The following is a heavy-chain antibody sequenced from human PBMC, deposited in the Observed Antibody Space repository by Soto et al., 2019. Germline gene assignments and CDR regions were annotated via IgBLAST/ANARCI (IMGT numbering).Heavy chain of an antibody. CDR2: TYYRSKWYN. CDR3: ARASWFGELSPYYYGMDV. Sequence: SQTLSLTCAISGDSVSSNSAAWNWIRQSPSRGLEWLGRTYYRSKWYNDYAVSVKSRITINPDTSKNQFSLQLNSVTPEDTAVYYCARASWFGELSPYYYGMDVWGQGTTVTVSS. CDR1: GDSVSSNSAA. D-gene: IGHD3-10*01. V-gene: IGHV6-1*01. J-gene: IGHJ6*02.